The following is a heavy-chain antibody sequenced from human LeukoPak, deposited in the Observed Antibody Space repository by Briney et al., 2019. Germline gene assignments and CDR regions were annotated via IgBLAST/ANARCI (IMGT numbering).Heavy chain of an antibody. CDR2: ISSSGSDI. V-gene: IGHV3-48*03. CDR3: AKGVHSSSLNWFDP. Sequence: HPGGSLRLSCAASGFTFSNYEMHWVRQAPGKGLEWVSYISSSGSDIYYADSVKGRFTISRDSSKNTLYLQMNSLRAEDTAVYYCAKGVHSSSLNWFDPWGQGTLVTVSS. CDR1: GFTFSNYE. J-gene: IGHJ5*02. D-gene: IGHD6-13*01.